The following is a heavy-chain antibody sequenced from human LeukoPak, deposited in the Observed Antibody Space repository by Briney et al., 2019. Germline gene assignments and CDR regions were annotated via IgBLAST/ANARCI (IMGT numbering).Heavy chain of an antibody. CDR3: ATPSSGWHSLDY. CDR1: VGSISGSTYY. Sequence: SETLSLTCTDSVGSISGSTYYFGWVRLPPGKGLEWFGIIYSGGSAYYKPSLKSRVTISVDTARNQFSLKLSSVTAADTAVYYCATPSSGWHSLDYWGQGALVTVSS. V-gene: IGHV4-39*01. J-gene: IGHJ4*02. CDR2: IYSGGSA. D-gene: IGHD6-19*01.